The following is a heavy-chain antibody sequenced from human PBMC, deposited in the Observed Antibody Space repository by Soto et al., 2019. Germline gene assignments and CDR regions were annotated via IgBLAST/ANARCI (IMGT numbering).Heavy chain of an antibody. D-gene: IGHD5-12*01. J-gene: IGHJ4*02. CDR1: GFTFSSYA. CDR2: ISGSGGST. V-gene: IGHV3-23*01. Sequence: GGSLRLSCAASGFTFSSYAMSWVRQAPGKGLEWVSAISGSGGSTYYADSVKGRFTISRDNSKNTLYLQMNSLRAEDTAVYYCAKVPVPLSYSGYDLDEYYFDYWGQGTLVTVSS. CDR3: AKVPVPLSYSGYDLDEYYFDY.